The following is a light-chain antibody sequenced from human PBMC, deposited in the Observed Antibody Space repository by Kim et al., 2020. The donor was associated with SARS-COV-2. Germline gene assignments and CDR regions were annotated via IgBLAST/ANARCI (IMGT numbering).Light chain of an antibody. CDR3: QQYKTEPWT. V-gene: IGKV1-5*03. Sequence: DVQMTQSPSTLSASIGDRVTITCRASQNIISWLAWYQQKPGQAPKLLIYKTSILESGVPSRFSGAGSGTEFSLTITSLQPDDFATYYCQQYKTEPWTFGQWTKVDIK. J-gene: IGKJ1*01. CDR1: QNIISW. CDR2: KTS.